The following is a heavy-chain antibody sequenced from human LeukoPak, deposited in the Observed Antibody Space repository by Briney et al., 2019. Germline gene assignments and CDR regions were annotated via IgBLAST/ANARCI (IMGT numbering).Heavy chain of an antibody. D-gene: IGHD4-17*01. CDR1: GFTFSSYD. J-gene: IGHJ4*02. CDR2: IGTAGDA. V-gene: IGHV3-13*01. CDR3: ARADYGKGFDY. Sequence: GGSLRLSCAASGFTFSSYDMHWVRQATGKGLEWVSAIGTAGDAYYPGSVKGRFTISRENAKNSLYLQMNSLRAGDTAVYYCARADYGKGFDYWGQGTLVTVSS.